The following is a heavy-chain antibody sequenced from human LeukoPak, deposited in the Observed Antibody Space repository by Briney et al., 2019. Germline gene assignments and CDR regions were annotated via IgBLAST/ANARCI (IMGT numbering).Heavy chain of an antibody. D-gene: IGHD3-10*02. CDR2: ISSSSSYI. Sequence: PGGSLRLSCAASGFTFSSYSMNWVRQAPGKGLEWVSSISSSSSYIYYADSVKGRFTISRDNAKNSLYLQMNSLRAEDTAVYYCARDSSLDLLSRSGLYSVDYWGQGTLVTVSS. J-gene: IGHJ4*02. CDR1: GFTFSSYS. V-gene: IGHV3-21*01. CDR3: ARDSSLDLLSRSGLYSVDY.